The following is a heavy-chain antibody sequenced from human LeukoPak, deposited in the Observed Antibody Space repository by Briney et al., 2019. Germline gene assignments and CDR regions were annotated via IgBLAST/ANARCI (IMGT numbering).Heavy chain of an antibody. D-gene: IGHD3-16*01. CDR2: IKSKTDGWTT. J-gene: IGHJ6*02. Sequence: KPGGSLRLSCAASGFTFSNARMSWVRQAPGKGLEWVGRIKSKTDGWTTDYAAPVKGRFTISRDDSKNTLYLQMNSLKTEDTAVYYCTTEFGHYGMDVWGQGTTVTVSS. CDR3: TTEFGHYGMDV. V-gene: IGHV3-15*01. CDR1: GFTFSNAR.